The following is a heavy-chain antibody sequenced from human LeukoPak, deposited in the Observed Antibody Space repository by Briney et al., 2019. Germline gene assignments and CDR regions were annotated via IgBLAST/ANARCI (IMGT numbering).Heavy chain of an antibody. CDR3: ADSSGLDAFDI. V-gene: IGHV1-2*02. J-gene: IGHJ3*02. CDR1: GYTVTCYY. D-gene: IGHD2-15*01. CDR2: INPNSGGT. Sequence: ASVKVSCKASGYTVTCYYIHWVRQAPGQGLEWMGWINPNSGGTNYAQKFQGRVTMTRDTSISTAYMELSRLRSDDTAVYYCADSSGLDAFDIWGQGTMVTVSS.